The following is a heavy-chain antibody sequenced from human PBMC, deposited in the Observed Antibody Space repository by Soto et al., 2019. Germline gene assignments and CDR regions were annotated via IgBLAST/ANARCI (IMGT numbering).Heavy chain of an antibody. V-gene: IGHV3-33*01. CDR3: ARGLSGSYYAYYYGMDV. CDR1: GFTFSSYG. D-gene: IGHD1-26*01. CDR2: IWYDGSNK. Sequence: GGSLRLSCAASGFTFSSYGMHWVRQAAGKGLEWVAVIWYDGSNKYYADSVKGRFTISRDNSKNTLYLQMNSLRAEDTAVYYCARGLSGSYYAYYYGMDVWGQGTTVTVSS. J-gene: IGHJ6*02.